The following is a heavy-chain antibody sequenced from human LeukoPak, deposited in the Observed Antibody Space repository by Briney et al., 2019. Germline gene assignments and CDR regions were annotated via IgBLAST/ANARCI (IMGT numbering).Heavy chain of an antibody. CDR1: GFTFSSYW. CDR3: ARARGIAAAGTGISYFDY. V-gene: IGHV3-7*01. J-gene: IGHJ4*02. Sequence: GGSLRLSCAASGFTFSSYWMSWVRQAPGKGLEWVANIKQDGSEKYYVDSVKGRFTISRDNAKNSLYLQMNSLRAEDTVVYYCARARGIAAAGTGISYFDYWGQGTLVTVSS. D-gene: IGHD6-13*01. CDR2: IKQDGSEK.